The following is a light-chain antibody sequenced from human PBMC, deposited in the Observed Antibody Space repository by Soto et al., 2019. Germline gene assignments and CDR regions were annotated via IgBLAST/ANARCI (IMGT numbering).Light chain of an antibody. Sequence: QYVLTQPPSLSGAPGQRVTISCTGSSFNIGAGYDVHWYQQLPGTAPKLLISGNTNRPSGVPDRFSGSKSRTSASLAITGLQAEDEADYYCKSYDSSLSGYVFGTGTKVTVL. V-gene: IGLV1-40*01. CDR3: KSYDSSLSGYV. CDR2: GNT. CDR1: SFNIGAGYD. J-gene: IGLJ1*01.